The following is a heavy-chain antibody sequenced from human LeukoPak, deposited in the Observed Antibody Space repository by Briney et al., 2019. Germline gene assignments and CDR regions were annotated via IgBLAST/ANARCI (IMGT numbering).Heavy chain of an antibody. CDR2: INHSGST. CDR3: ARWYGARGYYGMDV. CDR1: GGSFSGYY. V-gene: IGHV4-34*01. Sequence: PSETLSLTCAVYGGSFSGYYWSWIRQPPGKGLEWIGEINHSGSTNYNPSLKSRVTISVDTSKNQFSLKLSSVTAADTAVYYCARWYGARGYYGMDVWGQGTTVTVSS. D-gene: IGHD4-17*01. J-gene: IGHJ6*02.